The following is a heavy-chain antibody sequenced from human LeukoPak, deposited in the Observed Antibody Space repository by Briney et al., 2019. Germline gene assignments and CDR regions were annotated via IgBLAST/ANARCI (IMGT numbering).Heavy chain of an antibody. V-gene: IGHV3-30-3*01. D-gene: IGHD3-10*01. CDR2: ISYDGSNE. J-gene: IGHJ4*02. Sequence: PGGSLRLSCAASGFTFSSYAMHWVRQAPGKGLEWVAVISYDGSNEYYADSVKGRFTISRDNSKNTLYLQMNSLRAEDTAVYYCARAYGSGSYSYFDYWGQGTLVTVSS. CDR3: ARAYGSGSYSYFDY. CDR1: GFTFSSYA.